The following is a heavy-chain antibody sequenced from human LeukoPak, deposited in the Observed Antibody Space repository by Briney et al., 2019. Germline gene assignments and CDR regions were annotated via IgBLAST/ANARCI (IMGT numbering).Heavy chain of an antibody. J-gene: IGHJ4*02. CDR2: LWGNNKNI. D-gene: IGHD3-22*01. Sequence: TGGSLRLSCAASGFTFSTHTMSWVRQAPGQGLEWVSALWGNNKNIYYADSVKGRFTISRDNSRNTLYLQMNSLRAEDTAVYSCATGSRYYYDHWGQGTLVTVSS. CDR3: ATGSRYYYDH. V-gene: IGHV3-23*01. CDR1: GFTFSTHT.